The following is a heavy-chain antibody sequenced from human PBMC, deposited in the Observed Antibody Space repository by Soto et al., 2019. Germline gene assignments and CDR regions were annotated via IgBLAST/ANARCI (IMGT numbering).Heavy chain of an antibody. Sequence: VGSLRLSCAASGFTPSSSDMSWVRQGPGKGLEWVSTIDGAGRITYYADSVKGRFTISRDNSKSTLFLQMESLGADDTAIYYCVKNSGWFSFWGQGTRVTVSS. J-gene: IGHJ4*02. V-gene: IGHV3-23*01. CDR1: GFTPSSSD. CDR2: IDGAGRIT. CDR3: VKNSGWFSF. D-gene: IGHD3-10*01.